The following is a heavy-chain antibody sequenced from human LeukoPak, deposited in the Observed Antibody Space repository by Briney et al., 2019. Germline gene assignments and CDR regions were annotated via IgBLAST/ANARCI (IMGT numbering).Heavy chain of an antibody. CDR3: ATGGYYYDNSGLAYDI. V-gene: IGHV1-24*01. D-gene: IGHD3-22*01. Sequence: ASVKVSCKVSGYTLPDLSMHWVRQAPGKGLEWMGGFDPEDDETIYAQKFQGRVTMNEDTSTDTAYMELSSLRSEDTAVYYCATGGYYYDNSGLAYDIWGQGTMVTVSS. CDR1: GYTLPDLS. CDR2: FDPEDDET. J-gene: IGHJ3*02.